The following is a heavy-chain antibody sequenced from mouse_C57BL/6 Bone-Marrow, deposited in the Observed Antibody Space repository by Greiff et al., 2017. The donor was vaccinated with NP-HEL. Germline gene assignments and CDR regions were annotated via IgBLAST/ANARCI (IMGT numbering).Heavy chain of an antibody. CDR2: IDPETGGT. V-gene: IGHV1-15*01. CDR1: GYTFTDYE. J-gene: IGHJ4*01. CDR3: TRSYYYGSSCYAMDY. Sequence: QVQLQQSGAELVRPGASVTLSCKASGYTFTDYEMHWVKQTPVHGLEWIGAIDPETGGTAYNQKFKGKAILTADKSSSTAYMELRSLTSEDSAVYYCTRSYYYGSSCYAMDYWGQGTSVTVSS. D-gene: IGHD1-1*01.